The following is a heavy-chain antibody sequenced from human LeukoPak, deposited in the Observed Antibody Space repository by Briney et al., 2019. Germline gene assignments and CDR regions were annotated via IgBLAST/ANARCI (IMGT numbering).Heavy chain of an antibody. CDR1: GFTFNNYA. Sequence: GGSLRLSCAASGFTFNNYAMSWVRQAPGKGLEWVSAISPSGLTTYYADFVKGRFTISRDNSKNTLFLQMNSLRADDTAVYYCVSDGRDGYNWVDSWGQGTLVTVSS. CDR2: ISPSGLTT. D-gene: IGHD2-15*01. V-gene: IGHV3-23*01. CDR3: VSDGRDGYNWVDS. J-gene: IGHJ5*01.